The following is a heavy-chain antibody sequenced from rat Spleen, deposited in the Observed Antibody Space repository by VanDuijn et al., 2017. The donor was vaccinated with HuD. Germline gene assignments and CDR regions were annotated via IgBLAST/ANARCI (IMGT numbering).Heavy chain of an antibody. Sequence: EVQLVESGGGLVQPGRSLKLSCAASGFTFSNYDMAWVRQAPTKGLEWVASISTSGGSTYYRDSVKGRFTVSRDNAKSTLYLQMDSLRSEDTATYYCARKFYDGPPSYFDYWGQGVMVTVSS. CDR2: ISTSGGST. D-gene: IGHD1-12*02. J-gene: IGHJ2*01. V-gene: IGHV5-25*01. CDR1: GFTFSNYD. CDR3: ARKFYDGPPSYFDY.